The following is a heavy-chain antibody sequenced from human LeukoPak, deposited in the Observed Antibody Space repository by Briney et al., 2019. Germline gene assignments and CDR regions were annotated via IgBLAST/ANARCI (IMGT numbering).Heavy chain of an antibody. Sequence: GGSLRLSCAASGFRFSNYWIHWVRQAPAKGLVWVSRIRTDGGSTAYADFVKGRFTISRDNAKNMVYLQMNSLRADDTAVYYCARDMETGGRAFDSWGQGTLVTVSS. CDR2: IRTDGGST. J-gene: IGHJ4*02. V-gene: IGHV3-74*01. D-gene: IGHD2-8*02. CDR1: GFRFSNYW. CDR3: ARDMETGGRAFDS.